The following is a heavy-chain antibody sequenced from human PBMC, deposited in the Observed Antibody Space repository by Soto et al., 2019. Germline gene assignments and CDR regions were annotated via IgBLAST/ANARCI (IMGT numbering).Heavy chain of an antibody. D-gene: IGHD5-18*01. V-gene: IGHV4-34*01. CDR3: ARRRGNNYRYSGSSTFDI. CDR1: GGSFSGYY. Sequence: QVQLQQWGAGLLKPSGTLSLTCAVYGGSFSGYYWSWIRQPPGKGLEWIGEISHSGITNYNPSLKSRVTISVDMSKKQFSLNLSSVAAADTAVYYCARRRGNNYRYSGSSTFDIWGQWTLVTVSS. J-gene: IGHJ3*02. CDR2: ISHSGIT.